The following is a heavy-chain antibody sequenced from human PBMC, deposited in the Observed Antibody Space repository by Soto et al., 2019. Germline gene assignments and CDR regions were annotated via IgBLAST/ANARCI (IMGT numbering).Heavy chain of an antibody. J-gene: IGHJ5*02. D-gene: IGHD2-21*01. CDR2: IYVTGAV. Sequence: SETLSLTCSVSGAALNSGKYYWSWIRQVPGKGLEWIGHIYVTGAVDYNPSLRDRITISQDTSERQFSLNLRLVTAADTAVYYCARLRIATNNYTWFDPWGQGTLVTVSS. CDR1: GAALNSGKYY. V-gene: IGHV4-31*03. CDR3: ARLRIATNNYTWFDP.